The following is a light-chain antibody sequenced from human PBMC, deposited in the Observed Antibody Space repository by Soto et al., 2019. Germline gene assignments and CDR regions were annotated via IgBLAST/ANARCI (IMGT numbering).Light chain of an antibody. V-gene: IGLV1-40*01. J-gene: IGLJ1*01. CDR3: QSYDSSLNGRV. Sequence: QSVLTQPPSVSGAPGQRVTISCTGSSSNIGAGYDVHWYQQLPGTGPKLLIYGNSNRPSGVPDRFSGSKSGTSASLAITGFQAEDEADYYCQSYDSSLNGRVFGTGTKLTVL. CDR2: GNS. CDR1: SSNIGAGYD.